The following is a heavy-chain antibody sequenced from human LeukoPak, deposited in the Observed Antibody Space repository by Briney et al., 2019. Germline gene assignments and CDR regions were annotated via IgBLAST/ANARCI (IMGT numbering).Heavy chain of an antibody. D-gene: IGHD6-19*01. CDR1: GYSISSGYY. CDR2: IYHSGST. J-gene: IGHJ4*02. CDR3: ARHRYSSGQDY. V-gene: IGHV4-38-2*01. Sequence: SETLSLTCAVSGYSISSGYYWGWIRQPPGKGLEWIGSIYHSGSTYYNPSLKSRVTISVDTSKNQFSLKLSSVTAADTAVYYCARHRYSSGQDYWGQGTLATVSS.